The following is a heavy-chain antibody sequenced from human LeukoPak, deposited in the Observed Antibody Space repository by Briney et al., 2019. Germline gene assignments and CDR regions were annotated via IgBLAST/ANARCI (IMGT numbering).Heavy chain of an antibody. D-gene: IGHD6-13*01. J-gene: IGHJ3*02. CDR2: IRSDGSNK. CDR1: GFTFSSYV. V-gene: IGHV3-30*02. Sequence: GGSLRLSCAASGFTFSSYVMHWVRQAPGKGLEWVAFIRSDGSNKYYADSVKGRFTISRDNSKHTLYLQMNSLRAEDTALYYCARVLSKDYSGSWYGDRDAFDIWGQGTMVTVSS. CDR3: ARVLSKDYSGSWYGDRDAFDI.